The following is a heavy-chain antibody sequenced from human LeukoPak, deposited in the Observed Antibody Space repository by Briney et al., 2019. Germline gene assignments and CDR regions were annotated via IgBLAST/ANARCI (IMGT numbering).Heavy chain of an antibody. J-gene: IGHJ6*02. Sequence: GGSLRLSCAASGFTVSSNYMSWVRQAPGKGLEWVSVIYSGGSTYYADSVKGRFTISRDNSKNTLYLQMNSLRAEDTAVYYCARDQLWDHYYYYGMDVWGQGTTVTVSS. D-gene: IGHD5-18*01. CDR1: GFTVSSNY. CDR3: ARDQLWDHYYYYGMDV. V-gene: IGHV3-66*01. CDR2: IYSGGST.